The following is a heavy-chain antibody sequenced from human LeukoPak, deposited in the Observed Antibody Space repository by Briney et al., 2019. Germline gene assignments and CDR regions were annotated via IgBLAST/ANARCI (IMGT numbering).Heavy chain of an antibody. CDR3: ARDVAVAGTHPEYFQH. J-gene: IGHJ1*01. V-gene: IGHV3-7*01. Sequence: GGSLRLSCAASGFIVSRYWMSWVRQAPGKGLEWVADIKEDGSEKHCVDSVKGRFTISRDNAKNSLYLQMNSLRAEDTAVYYCARDVAVAGTHPEYFQHWGQGTLVTVSS. CDR1: GFIVSRYW. CDR2: IKEDGSEK. D-gene: IGHD6-19*01.